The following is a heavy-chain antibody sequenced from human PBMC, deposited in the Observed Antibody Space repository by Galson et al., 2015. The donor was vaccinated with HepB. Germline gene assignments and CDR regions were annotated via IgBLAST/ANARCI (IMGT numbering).Heavy chain of an antibody. J-gene: IGHJ3*02. D-gene: IGHD3-3*01. V-gene: IGHV3-30-3*01. Sequence: SLRLSCAASGFTFSSYAMHWVRQAPGKGLEWVAVISYDGSNKYYADSVKGRFTISRDNSKNTLYLQMNSLRAEDTAVYYCARKERFLEWRYDAFDIWGQGTMVTVSS. CDR2: ISYDGSNK. CDR1: GFTFSSYA. CDR3: ARKERFLEWRYDAFDI.